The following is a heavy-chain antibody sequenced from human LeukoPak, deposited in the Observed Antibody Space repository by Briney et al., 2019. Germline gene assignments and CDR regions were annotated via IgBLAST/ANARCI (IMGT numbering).Heavy chain of an antibody. J-gene: IGHJ4*02. D-gene: IGHD2-15*01. V-gene: IGHV3-21*01. CDR3: ARDPCSGGSCYKDFDY. CDR1: GFTFSSYS. CDR2: ISSSSSYI. Sequence: GRSLRLSCAASGFTFSSYSMNWVRQAPGKGLEWVSSISSSSSYIYYADSVKGRFTISRDNAKNSLYLQMNSLRAEDTAVYYCARDPCSGGSCYKDFDYWGQGTLVTVSS.